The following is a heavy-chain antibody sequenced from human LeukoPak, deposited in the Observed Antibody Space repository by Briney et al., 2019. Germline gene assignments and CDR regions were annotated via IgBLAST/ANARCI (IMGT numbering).Heavy chain of an antibody. CDR2: INPNSGGT. Sequence: GASVKVSCKASGYTFTGYYMHWVRQAPGQGLEWMGWINPNSGGTNYAQNFQGRVTMTRDTSISTAYMELSRLRSDDTAVYYCARDLTIFGVVIGKSDAFDIWGQGTMVTVSS. J-gene: IGHJ3*02. V-gene: IGHV1-2*02. CDR1: GYTFTGYY. D-gene: IGHD3-3*01. CDR3: ARDLTIFGVVIGKSDAFDI.